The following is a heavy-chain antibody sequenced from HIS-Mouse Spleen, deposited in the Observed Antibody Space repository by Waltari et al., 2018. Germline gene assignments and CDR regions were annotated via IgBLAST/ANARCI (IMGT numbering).Heavy chain of an antibody. J-gene: IGHJ4*02. V-gene: IGHV4-39*01. CDR2: IYYSGST. Sequence: QLQLQESGPGLVKPSETLSLTCTVSGGSISSSSYYWGWIRRPPGKGLEGIGSIYYSGSTDDNPSIKRRVTISVDTSKNQFALKLSSVTAADTAVYYCARRRGWFDYWGQGTLVTVSS. CDR1: GGSISSSSYY. D-gene: IGHD6-19*01. CDR3: ARRRGWFDY.